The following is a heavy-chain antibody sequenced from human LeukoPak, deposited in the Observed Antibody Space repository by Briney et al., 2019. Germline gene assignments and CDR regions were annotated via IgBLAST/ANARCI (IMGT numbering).Heavy chain of an antibody. CDR3: ARHVKSLESMVRGVLDY. V-gene: IGHV4-38-2*02. CDR1: GYSISSGYY. Sequence: SETLSLTCTVSGYSISSGYYWGWIRQPPGKGLEWIGSIYHSGSTYYNPSLKSRVTISVDTSKNQFSPKLSSVTAADTAVYYCARHVKSLESMVRGVLDYWGQGTLVTVSS. J-gene: IGHJ4*02. D-gene: IGHD3-10*01. CDR2: IYHSGST.